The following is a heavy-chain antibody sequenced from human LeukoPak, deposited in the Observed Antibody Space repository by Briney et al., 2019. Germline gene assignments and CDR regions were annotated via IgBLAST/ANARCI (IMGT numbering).Heavy chain of an antibody. Sequence: ASVKVSCKASGYTFTGYFMHWVRQAPGQGLEWMGWINPNSGGTNYAQKFQGRVTMTRDTSISTAYMELSRLKSDDTAVYYCALGYYDIEDYYFDYWGQGTLVTVSS. D-gene: IGHD3-9*01. CDR1: GYTFTGYF. CDR3: ALGYYDIEDYYFDY. V-gene: IGHV1-2*02. J-gene: IGHJ4*02. CDR2: INPNSGGT.